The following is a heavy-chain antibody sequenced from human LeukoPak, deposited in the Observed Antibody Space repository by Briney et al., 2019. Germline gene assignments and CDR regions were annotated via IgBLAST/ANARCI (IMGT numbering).Heavy chain of an antibody. CDR2: IVVGSGNT. J-gene: IGHJ4*02. CDR3: AADIWGYGGNSDYNY. Sequence: ASVKVSCKASGFTFTSSAVQWVRQARGQRLEWIGWIVVGSGNTNYAQKFQERVTITRDMSTSTAYMELSSLRSEDTAVYYCAADIWGYGGNSDYNYWGQGTLVTVSS. D-gene: IGHD4-23*01. V-gene: IGHV1-58*01. CDR1: GFTFTSSA.